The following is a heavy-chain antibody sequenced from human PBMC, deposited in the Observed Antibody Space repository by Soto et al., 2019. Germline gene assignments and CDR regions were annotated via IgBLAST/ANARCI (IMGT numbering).Heavy chain of an antibody. V-gene: IGHV3-73*01. Sequence: PGGSLRLSCVASGFTFRGSTMHWVRQASGKGLEWIGLISIKPNNYATVYAASVTGRFTISRDDSKNTAYLQMNSLKTKDTAVYYCTRDYENSNYYFDHWGRGTLVTVSS. CDR2: ISIKPNNYAT. D-gene: IGHD3-22*01. J-gene: IGHJ4*02. CDR1: GFTFRGST. CDR3: TRDYENSNYYFDH.